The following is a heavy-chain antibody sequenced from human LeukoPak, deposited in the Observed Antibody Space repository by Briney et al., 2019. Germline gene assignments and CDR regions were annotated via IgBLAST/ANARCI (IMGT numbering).Heavy chain of an antibody. Sequence: SSETLSLTCTVSGYSISSGYYWGWIRQPPGKGLEWIGSIYHSGSTYYNPSLKSRVTISVDTSKNQFSLKLSSVTAAATAVYYCARDQGFTMIVVVTPDAFDIWGQGTMVTVSS. D-gene: IGHD3-22*01. CDR2: IYHSGST. V-gene: IGHV4-38-2*02. CDR3: ARDQGFTMIVVVTPDAFDI. CDR1: GYSISSGYY. J-gene: IGHJ3*02.